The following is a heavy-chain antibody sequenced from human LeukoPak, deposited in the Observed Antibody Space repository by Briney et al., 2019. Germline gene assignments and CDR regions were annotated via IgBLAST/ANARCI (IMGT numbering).Heavy chain of an antibody. V-gene: IGHV4-39*01. CDR2: IYYSGST. Sequence: PSETLSLTCTVSGGSISSSSYYWGWIRQPPGKGLEWIGSIYYSGSTYYNPSLKSRVTISVATSKNQFSLKLSSVTAADTAVYYCARLGYCSSTSCLDAFDIWGQGTMVTVSS. CDR3: ARLGYCSSTSCLDAFDI. J-gene: IGHJ3*02. D-gene: IGHD2-2*01. CDR1: GGSISSSSYY.